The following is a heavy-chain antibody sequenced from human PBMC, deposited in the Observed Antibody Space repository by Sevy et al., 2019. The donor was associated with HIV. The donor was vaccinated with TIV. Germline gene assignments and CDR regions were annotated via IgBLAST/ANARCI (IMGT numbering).Heavy chain of an antibody. CDR2: IYSGGST. CDR1: GFTVSDNY. J-gene: IGHJ3*02. V-gene: IGHV3-66*02. CDR3: AGRVTSDSFDI. D-gene: IGHD5-18*01. Sequence: GGSLRLSCAASGFTVSDNYMSWVRQAPGKGLEWDSLIYSGGSTYYADSVKGRFTISRDNSKNTLYLKMDSLRAEDTAVYYCAGRVTSDSFDIWGQGTMVTVSS.